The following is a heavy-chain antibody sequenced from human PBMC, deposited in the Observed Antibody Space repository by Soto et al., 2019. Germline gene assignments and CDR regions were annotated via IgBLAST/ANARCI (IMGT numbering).Heavy chain of an antibody. CDR3: ASWWAIRGYFTY. D-gene: IGHD2-15*01. J-gene: IGHJ4*02. Sequence: LSLTCTVSGGPITNYYWSWIRQPPGKGLEWIGYIYYSGTTNYNPSLKSRVTISVDTSKNQFSLKLSSVTAGDTAVYYCASWWAIRGYFTYWGQGSLVTVSS. V-gene: IGHV4-59*08. CDR1: GGPITNYY. CDR2: IYYSGTT.